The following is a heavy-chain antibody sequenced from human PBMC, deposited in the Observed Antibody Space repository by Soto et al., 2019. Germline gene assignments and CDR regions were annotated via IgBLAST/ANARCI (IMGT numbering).Heavy chain of an antibody. Sequence: ASVKVSCKTSGYTFSGHYIHWVRQAPQQGPEWMGEIGPESGATRYAEKFRGRVTMTMDTSITTVYMELRNLSPDDTAVYYCGRGRSGQIVIFYWGQGTPVTVS. CDR3: GRGRSGQIVIFY. CDR2: IGPESGAT. D-gene: IGHD1-26*01. CDR1: GYTFSGHY. V-gene: IGHV1-2*02. J-gene: IGHJ4*02.